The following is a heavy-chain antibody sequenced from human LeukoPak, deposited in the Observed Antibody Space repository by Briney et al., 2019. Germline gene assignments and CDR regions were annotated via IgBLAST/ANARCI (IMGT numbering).Heavy chain of an antibody. J-gene: IGHJ4*02. CDR1: GVTVSSNY. V-gene: IGHV3-53*05. CDR3: AKDNAYYYADY. D-gene: IGHD3-10*01. CDR2: IYSGGST. Sequence: GGSLRLSCAASGVTVSSNYMSWVRQAPGKGLEWVSVIYSGGSTYYADSVKGRFTISRDNSKNTLYLQMNSLRAEDTAIYYCAKDNAYYYADYWGQGTLVTVSS.